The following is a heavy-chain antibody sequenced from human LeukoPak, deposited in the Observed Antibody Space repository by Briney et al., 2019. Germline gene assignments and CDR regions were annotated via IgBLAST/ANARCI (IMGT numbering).Heavy chain of an antibody. Sequence: ASVKVSCKASGYTFTGYYMHWVRQAPGQGLEWMGWINPNSGGTNYAQKFQGRVTMTRDTSISTAYMELSRLRSDDTAVYYCARGAHYYDSSGYYYEGYFDYWGQGTLVTVSS. CDR3: ARGAHYYDSSGYYYEGYFDY. D-gene: IGHD3-22*01. CDR2: INPNSGGT. J-gene: IGHJ4*02. V-gene: IGHV1-2*02. CDR1: GYTFTGYY.